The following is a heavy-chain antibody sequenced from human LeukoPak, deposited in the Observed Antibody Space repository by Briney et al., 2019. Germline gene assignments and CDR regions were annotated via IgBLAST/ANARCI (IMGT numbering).Heavy chain of an antibody. Sequence: GGSLRLSCAASGFTFSSYAMSWVRQAPGKGLEWVSAISGSGGSTYYADSVKGRFTISRDNSKNTLYLQMNSLRAEDTAVYYCAKRQYYYDSSGYHFDYWGQGALVTVSS. J-gene: IGHJ4*02. CDR3: AKRQYYYDSSGYHFDY. V-gene: IGHV3-23*01. CDR2: ISGSGGST. D-gene: IGHD3-22*01. CDR1: GFTFSSYA.